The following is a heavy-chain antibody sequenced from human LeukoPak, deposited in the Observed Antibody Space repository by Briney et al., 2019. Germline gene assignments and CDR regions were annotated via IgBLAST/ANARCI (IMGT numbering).Heavy chain of an antibody. CDR3: ARDKWTYDFWSGYNYGMDV. V-gene: IGHV4-31*03. D-gene: IGHD3-3*01. CDR1: GGSISSGGYY. CDR2: IYYSGST. Sequence: SETLSLTCTVSGGSISSGGYYWSWIRQHPGKGLEWIGYIYYSGSTYYNPSLKSRVTISVDTSKNQFSLKLSSVTAADTAVYYCARDKWTYDFWSGYNYGMDVWGQGTTVTVSS. J-gene: IGHJ6*02.